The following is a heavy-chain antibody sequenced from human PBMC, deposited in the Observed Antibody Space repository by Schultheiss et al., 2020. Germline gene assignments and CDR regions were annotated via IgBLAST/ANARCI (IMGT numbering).Heavy chain of an antibody. CDR1: GFTFSSYG. CDR2: ISYDGSNK. Sequence: GGSLRLSCAASGFTFSSYGMHWVRQAPGKGLEWVAVISYDGSNKYYADSVKGRFTISRDNSKNTLYLQMNSLRAEDTAVYYCARPTSTYYYYGMDVWGQGTTVNV. D-gene: IGHD5/OR15-5a*01. V-gene: IGHV3-30*03. J-gene: IGHJ6*02. CDR3: ARPTSTYYYYGMDV.